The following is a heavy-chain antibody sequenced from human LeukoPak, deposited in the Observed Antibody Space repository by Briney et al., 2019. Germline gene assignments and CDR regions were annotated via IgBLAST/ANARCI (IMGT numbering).Heavy chain of an antibody. CDR3: AGDGLAVTTTVRWFDP. J-gene: IGHJ5*02. V-gene: IGHV3-33*08. CDR2: IWYDGSNK. Sequence: PGGSLRLSCAASGFTFSSYVMHWVRQAPGKGLEWVAVIWYDGSNKYYADSVKGRFTISRDNAKNTLYMQMNSLRAEDTAVYYCAGDGLAVTTTVRWFDPWGQGTLVTVSS. CDR1: GFTFSSYV. D-gene: IGHD6-19*01.